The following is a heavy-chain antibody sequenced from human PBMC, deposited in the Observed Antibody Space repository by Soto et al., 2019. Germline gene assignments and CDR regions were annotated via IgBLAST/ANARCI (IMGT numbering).Heavy chain of an antibody. CDR3: ARDLSGSYYAPYYYYYGMDV. J-gene: IGHJ6*02. Sequence: GGSLRLSCAASGFTFSSYAMHWVRQAPGKGLEWVAVISYDGSNKYYADSVKGRFTISRDNSKNTLYLQMNSLRAEDTAVYYCARDLSGSYYAPYYYYYGMDVWGQGTTVTVSS. CDR2: ISYDGSNK. CDR1: GFTFSSYA. V-gene: IGHV3-30-3*01. D-gene: IGHD1-26*01.